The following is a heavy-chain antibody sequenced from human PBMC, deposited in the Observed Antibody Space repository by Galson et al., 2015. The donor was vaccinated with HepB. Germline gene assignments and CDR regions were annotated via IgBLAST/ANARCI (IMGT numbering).Heavy chain of an antibody. D-gene: IGHD5-24*01. Sequence: SLRLSCAASGFTFSSYSMNWVRQAPGKGLEWVSYISSSSSTIYYADSVKGRFTISRDNAKNSLYLQMNSLRAEDTAVYYCARDGYNVLVSPKAIDYWGQGTLVTVSS. CDR2: ISSSSSTI. V-gene: IGHV3-48*01. J-gene: IGHJ4*02. CDR3: ARDGYNVLVSPKAIDY. CDR1: GFTFSSYS.